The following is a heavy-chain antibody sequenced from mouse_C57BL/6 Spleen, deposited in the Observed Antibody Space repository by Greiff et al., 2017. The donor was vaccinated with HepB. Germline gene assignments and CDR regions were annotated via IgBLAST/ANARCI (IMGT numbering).Heavy chain of an antibody. D-gene: IGHD1-2*01. CDR1: GYTFTSYW. J-gene: IGHJ2*01. CDR2: INPSNGGT. Sequence: QVQLQQPGTELVKPGASVKLSCKASGYTFTSYWMHWVKQRPGQGLEWIGNINPSNGGTNYNEKFKSKATLTVDKSSSTAYMQLSSLTSEDSAVYDCAISKITTAPYYFDYWGQGTTLTVSS. V-gene: IGHV1-53*01. CDR3: AISKITTAPYYFDY.